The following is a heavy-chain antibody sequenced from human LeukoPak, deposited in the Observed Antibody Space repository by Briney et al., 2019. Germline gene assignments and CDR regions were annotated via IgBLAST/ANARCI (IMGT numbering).Heavy chain of an antibody. CDR2: IYSSGTT. Sequence: SETLSLTCTVSGGSVSSYYWSWIRQPAGKGLEWIGRIYSSGTTNYNPSLKSRVTMSVDTSKNHFSLKLSSVTAADTAVYYCARGITAAGNVNWFDPWGQGTLVTVSS. J-gene: IGHJ5*02. CDR3: ARGITAAGNVNWFDP. V-gene: IGHV4-4*07. CDR1: GGSVSSYY. D-gene: IGHD6-13*01.